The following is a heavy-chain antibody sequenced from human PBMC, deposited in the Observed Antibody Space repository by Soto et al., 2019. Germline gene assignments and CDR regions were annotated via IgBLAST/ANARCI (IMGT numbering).Heavy chain of an antibody. D-gene: IGHD2-15*01. J-gene: IGHJ4*02. CDR1: GFTFSSYS. Sequence: PGGSLRLSCAASGFTFSSYSMNWVRQAPGKGLEWVSSISSSSSYIYYADSVKGRFTISRDNAKNSLYLQMNSLRAEDTAVYYCARDDCSGGSCYPRDTLYLFDYWGQGTLVTVSS. CDR2: ISSSSSYI. CDR3: ARDDCSGGSCYPRDTLYLFDY. V-gene: IGHV3-21*01.